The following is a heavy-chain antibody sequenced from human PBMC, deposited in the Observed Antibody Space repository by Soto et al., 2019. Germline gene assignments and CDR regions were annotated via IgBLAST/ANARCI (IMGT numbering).Heavy chain of an antibody. J-gene: IGHJ4*02. V-gene: IGHV3-33*01. Sequence: QVQLVESGGGVVQPGRSLRLSCAASGFTFSSYGMHWVRQAPGKGLEXVAVIWYDGSNKYYADSVKGRFTISRDNXXXXXXXXXXXXXXXXXXXXXXXXXXXXXXXXXXXXVDYWGQGTLVTVSS. CDR2: IWYDGSNK. CDR1: GFTFSSYG. CDR3: XXXXXXXXXXXXXXVDY.